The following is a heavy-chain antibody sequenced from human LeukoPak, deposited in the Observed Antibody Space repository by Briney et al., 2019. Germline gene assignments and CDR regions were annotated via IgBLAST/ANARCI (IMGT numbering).Heavy chain of an antibody. CDR3: ARVGTIFGVVMSEDY. CDR2: INHSGST. V-gene: IGHV4-34*09. D-gene: IGHD3-3*01. CDR1: GGSFSGYY. J-gene: IGHJ4*02. Sequence: SETLSLTCAVYGGSFSGYYWSWIRQPPGKGLEWIGEINHSGSTNYNPSLKSRVTISVDTSKNQFSLKLSSVTAADTAVYYCARVGTIFGVVMSEDYWGQGTLVTVSS.